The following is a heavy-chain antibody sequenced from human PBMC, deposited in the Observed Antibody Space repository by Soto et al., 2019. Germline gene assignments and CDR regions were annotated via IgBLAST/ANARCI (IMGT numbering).Heavy chain of an antibody. CDR2: IYHSGST. V-gene: IGHV4-38-2*01. Sequence: PSETLSLTCAVSGYSISSGYYWGWIRQPPGRGLEWIGNIYHSGSTYYNPSLKSRVTISVDTSKNQFSLKLSSVTAADTAVYYCARVLISIVDIVATIGFDYWGQGTLVTVSS. J-gene: IGHJ4*02. D-gene: IGHD5-12*01. CDR1: GYSISSGYY. CDR3: ARVLISIVDIVATIGFDY.